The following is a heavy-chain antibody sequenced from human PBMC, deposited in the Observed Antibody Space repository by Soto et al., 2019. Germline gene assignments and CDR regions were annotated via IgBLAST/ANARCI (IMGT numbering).Heavy chain of an antibody. CDR3: ARVAGDYAEYYYYYFYMDV. D-gene: IGHD4-17*01. CDR2: INSDGSST. CDR1: GFTFSSYW. Sequence: GGSLRLSCAASGFTFSSYWMHWVRQAPGKGLVWVSRINSDGSSTSYADSVKGRLTISRDNAKNTLYLQMNSLRAEDSAVYYCARVAGDYAEYYYYYFYMDVWGKGTTVTVSS. V-gene: IGHV3-74*01. J-gene: IGHJ6*03.